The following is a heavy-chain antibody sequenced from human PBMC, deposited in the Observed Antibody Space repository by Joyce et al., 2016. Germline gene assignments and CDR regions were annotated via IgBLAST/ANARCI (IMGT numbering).Heavy chain of an antibody. D-gene: IGHD5-24*01. Sequence: EVQLVESGGGLVQPGGSLRLYCAASGFSFNTYSINWVRQAPGKGLGWLSYISASSGTIYYADSVKGRFTISRDNAKNSVYLQMNSLRDEDTAVYYCARVGRTGYTCDYWGQGTLVTVSS. CDR3: ARVGRTGYTCDY. J-gene: IGHJ4*02. CDR2: ISASSGTI. V-gene: IGHV3-48*02. CDR1: GFSFNTYS.